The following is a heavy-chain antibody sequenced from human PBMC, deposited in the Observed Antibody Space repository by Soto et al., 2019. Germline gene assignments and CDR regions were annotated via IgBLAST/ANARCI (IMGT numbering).Heavy chain of an antibody. CDR3: AARITGSTIYCSGMDV. Sequence: QVQLVQSGAEVKKPGSSVKVSCKASGGTFSSYAINWVRQAPGQGLEWMGGIIPIFGTADYAQKFQGRVTITADASTSTHYTELSSLRSEDTAVYYCAARITGSTIYCSGMDVWGKGTTVTVSS. CDR1: GGTFSSYA. D-gene: IGHD1-20*01. CDR2: IIPIFGTA. V-gene: IGHV1-69*12. J-gene: IGHJ6*04.